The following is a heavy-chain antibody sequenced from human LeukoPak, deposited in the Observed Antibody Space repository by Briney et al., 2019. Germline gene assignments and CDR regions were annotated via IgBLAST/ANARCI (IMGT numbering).Heavy chain of an antibody. Sequence: SETLSLTCTVSGGSISSYYWSWIRQPPGKGLEWIGYIYYSGSTNYNPSLKSRVTISVDTSKNQFSLKLSSVTAADTAVYYCARGSIYNWNLFDYWGQGILVTVSS. D-gene: IGHD1-20*01. V-gene: IGHV4-59*01. J-gene: IGHJ4*02. CDR3: ARGSIYNWNLFDY. CDR2: IYYSGST. CDR1: GGSISSYY.